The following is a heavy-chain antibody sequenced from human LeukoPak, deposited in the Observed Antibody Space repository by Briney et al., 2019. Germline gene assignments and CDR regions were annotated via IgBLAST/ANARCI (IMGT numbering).Heavy chain of an antibody. J-gene: IGHJ4*02. CDR1: GGTFSSYA. CDR2: INPRGGST. V-gene: IGHV1-46*01. Sequence: ASGKVSCKASGGTFSSYAISWVRQAPGQGLEWMGVINPRGGSTSYAQKFQGSVTMTRDPSTSTVYMELSSLRSEDTAVYYCARDNQAWKNFDYWGPGTLVTVSS. CDR3: ARDNQAWKNFDY. D-gene: IGHD1-1*01.